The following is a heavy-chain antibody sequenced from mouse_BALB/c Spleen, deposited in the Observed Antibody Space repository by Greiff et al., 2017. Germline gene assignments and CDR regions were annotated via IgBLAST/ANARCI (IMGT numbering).Heavy chain of an antibody. V-gene: IGHV1-18*01. CDR2: INPNNGGT. CDR1: GYTFTDYN. D-gene: IGHD2-4*01. CDR3: ARRGLRRLYYAMDY. J-gene: IGHJ4*01. Sequence: EVQRVESGPELVKPGASVKIPCKASGYTFTDYNMDWVKQSHGKSLEWIGDINPNNGGTIYNQKFKGKATLTVDKSSSTAYMELRSLTSEDTAVYYCARRGLRRLYYAMDYWGQGTSVTVSS.